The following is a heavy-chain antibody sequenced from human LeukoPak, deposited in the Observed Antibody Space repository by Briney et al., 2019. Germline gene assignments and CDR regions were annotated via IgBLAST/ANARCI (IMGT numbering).Heavy chain of an antibody. V-gene: IGHV3-23*01. CDR2: ISGGGSSI. D-gene: IGHD1-7*01. Sequence: AGSLRLSCAASGFTFSSYAMSWVRQAPGKGLEWVSAISGGGSSIHYADSVKGRFTISRDNSKNTLYLQMNSLRAEDTAVYYCAKPRLQLELRLLFDYWGQGTLVTVSS. J-gene: IGHJ4*02. CDR3: AKPRLQLELRLLFDY. CDR1: GFTFSSYA.